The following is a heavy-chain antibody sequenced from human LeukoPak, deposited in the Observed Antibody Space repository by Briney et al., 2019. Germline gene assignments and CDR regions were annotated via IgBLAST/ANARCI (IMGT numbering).Heavy chain of an antibody. D-gene: IGHD3-10*01. V-gene: IGHV4-31*03. J-gene: IGHJ4*02. CDR3: AREPHTYYYGSGSPFDY. CDR2: IYYSGST. CDR1: GGSISSGDYY. Sequence: PSETLSLTCTVSGGSISSGDYYWSWIRQPPGKGLEWIGYIYYSGSTYYNPSLKSRVTISVDTSKNQFSLKLSSVTAADTAVYYCAREPHTYYYGSGSPFDYWGQETLVTVSS.